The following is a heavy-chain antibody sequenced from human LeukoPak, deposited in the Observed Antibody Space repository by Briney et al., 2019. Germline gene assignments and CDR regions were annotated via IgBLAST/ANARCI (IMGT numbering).Heavy chain of an antibody. CDR3: AREAYCSSTSCYSKEVDY. CDR2: ISAYNGNT. D-gene: IGHD2-2*01. J-gene: IGHJ4*02. Sequence: GASVKVSCKASGYTFTSYGISWVRQAPGQGLEWMGWISAYNGNTNYAQKLQGRVTMTTDTSTSTAYMELRCLRSDDTAVYYCAREAYCSSTSCYSKEVDYWGQGTLVTVSS. CDR1: GYTFTSYG. V-gene: IGHV1-18*04.